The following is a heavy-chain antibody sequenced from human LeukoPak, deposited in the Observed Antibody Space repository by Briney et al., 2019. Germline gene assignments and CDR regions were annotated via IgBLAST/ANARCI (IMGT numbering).Heavy chain of an antibody. V-gene: IGHV1-2*06. CDR3: ASRLMVAATWFDP. D-gene: IGHD2-15*01. Sequence: ASVKVSCKASGYTFTGYYMHWVRQAPGQGLEWMGRINPNSGGTNYAQKFQGRVTMTRDTSISTAYMELSRLRSDDTAVYYCASRLMVAATWFDPWGQGTLVTVSS. J-gene: IGHJ5*02. CDR2: INPNSGGT. CDR1: GYTFTGYY.